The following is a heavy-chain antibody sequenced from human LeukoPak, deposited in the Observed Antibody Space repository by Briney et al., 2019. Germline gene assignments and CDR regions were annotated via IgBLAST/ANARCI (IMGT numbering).Heavy chain of an antibody. D-gene: IGHD3-22*01. CDR3: ARHDSSGYPDY. J-gene: IGHJ4*02. Sequence: GGSLRLSCAASGFTFSSYSMNWVRQAPGKGLEWVSYISSSSSTIYYADSVKGRFTISRDNAKNSLYLQMNSLRAEDTAVYYCARHDSSGYPDYWGQGTLVTVSS. CDR2: ISSSSSTI. CDR1: GFTFSSYS. V-gene: IGHV3-48*04.